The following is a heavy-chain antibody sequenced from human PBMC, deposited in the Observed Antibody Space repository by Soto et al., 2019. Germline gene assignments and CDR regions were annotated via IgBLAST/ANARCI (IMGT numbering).Heavy chain of an antibody. J-gene: IGHJ4*02. V-gene: IGHV3-66*04. D-gene: IGHD5-18*01. CDR3: ARHGYSYGGGYFHY. CDR2: IYSGGSA. Sequence: EVQLVESGGGLVQPGGSLRLSCAASGFTVSSNYMSWVRQAPGKGLEWVSVIYSGGSAYYADSVKGRFTISRDNSKNTLYLQMNSLRAEDTAVYYCARHGYSYGGGYFHYWGQGTLVTVAS. CDR1: GFTVSSNY.